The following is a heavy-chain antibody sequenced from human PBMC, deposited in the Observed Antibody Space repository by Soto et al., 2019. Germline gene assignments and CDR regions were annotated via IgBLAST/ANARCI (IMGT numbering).Heavy chain of an antibody. CDR3: AKEQKSGYSGYGFDL. J-gene: IGHJ2*01. CDR1: GFTFDDYT. Sequence: GGSLRLSCAASGFTFDDYTMHWVRQAPGKGLEWVSLISWDGGSTYYADSVKGRFTISRDNSKNTLYLQMNSLRAEDTAVYYCAKEQKSGYSGYGFDLWGRGTLVTVSS. V-gene: IGHV3-43*01. D-gene: IGHD5-12*01. CDR2: ISWDGGST.